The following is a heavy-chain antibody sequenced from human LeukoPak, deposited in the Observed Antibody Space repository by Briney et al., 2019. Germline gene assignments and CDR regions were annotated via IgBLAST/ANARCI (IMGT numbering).Heavy chain of an antibody. CDR1: GFTFSSYW. J-gene: IGHJ4*02. V-gene: IGHV3-7*01. CDR3: ARYYGSGSYYPDY. Sequence: GGSLRLSCAASGFTFSSYWMSWVRQAPGKGLEWVANVKQDGSEKYYVDSVKGRFTISRDNSKNSLFLQMHSLRADDTAVYYCARYYGSGSYYPDYWGQGTLVTVSS. D-gene: IGHD3-10*01. CDR2: VKQDGSEK.